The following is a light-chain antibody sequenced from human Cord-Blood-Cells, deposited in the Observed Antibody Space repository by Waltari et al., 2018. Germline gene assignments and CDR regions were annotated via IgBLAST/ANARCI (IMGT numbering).Light chain of an antibody. J-gene: IGKJ2*01. CDR2: GAS. CDR1: QSVSSN. CDR3: QQYNNWPPYT. V-gene: IGKV3-15*01. Sequence: EIVMTQSTATLSVSPGERATLSCRASQSVSSNLAWYQQKPGQAPRLLIYGASTRATGIPARFSGSGSGTEFTLTISSLQSEDFAVYDCQQYNNWPPYTFGQGTKLEIK.